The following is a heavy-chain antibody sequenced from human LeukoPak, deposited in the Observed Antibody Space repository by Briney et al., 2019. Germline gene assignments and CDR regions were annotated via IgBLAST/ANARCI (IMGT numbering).Heavy chain of an antibody. Sequence: ASVKVSCKASGYTFTSYAMHWVRQAPGQRLEWMGWINAGNGNTKYSQKFQGRVTITRDTSASTAYMELSSLRSEDTAVYYCASDIPAKDAFDIWGQGTMVTVSS. CDR2: INAGNGNT. J-gene: IGHJ3*02. V-gene: IGHV1-3*01. CDR1: GYTFTSYA. D-gene: IGHD6-25*01. CDR3: ASDIPAKDAFDI.